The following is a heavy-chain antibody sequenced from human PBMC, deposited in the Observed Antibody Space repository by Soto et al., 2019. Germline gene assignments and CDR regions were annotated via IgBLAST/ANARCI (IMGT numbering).Heavy chain of an antibody. CDR3: ARQVGGWAPWYFDY. Sequence: QVQLQESGPGLVKPSETLSLTCTVSGGSISSYYWSWIRQPPGKGLEWIGFRYHSGSTNYNPSLKSRVTISVDTSKNQFSLKLSSVTAADTAVYYCARQVGGWAPWYFDYWGQGTLVTVSS. J-gene: IGHJ4*02. V-gene: IGHV4-59*08. D-gene: IGHD6-19*01. CDR2: RYHSGST. CDR1: GGSISSYY.